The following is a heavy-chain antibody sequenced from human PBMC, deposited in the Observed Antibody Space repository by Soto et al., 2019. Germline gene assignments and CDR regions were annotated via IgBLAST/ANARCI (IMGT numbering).Heavy chain of an antibody. J-gene: IGHJ4*02. CDR1: GFTFSNAW. D-gene: IGHD3-22*01. Sequence: PGGSLRLSCAASGFTFSNAWMSWVRQAPGKGLEWVGRVKSKTDGGTTDYAAPVKGRFTISRDDSKNTLYLQMNSLKTEDTAVYYCFITMIVLVINRPDYWGQGTRVTVSS. CDR3: FITMIVLVINRPDY. V-gene: IGHV3-15*01. CDR2: VKSKTDGGTT.